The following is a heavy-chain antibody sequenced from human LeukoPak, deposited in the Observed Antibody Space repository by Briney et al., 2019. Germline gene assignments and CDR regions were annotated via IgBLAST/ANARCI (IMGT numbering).Heavy chain of an antibody. D-gene: IGHD3-16*01. V-gene: IGHV3-23*01. CDR2: ITGSGDST. CDR3: AGSYVVRSFDY. J-gene: IGHJ4*02. Sequence: GGSLRLSCAASGFTFSTYAMRWVRQAPGKGLEWVSGITGSGDSTYYADSVKGRFTISRDNSKNTLYLQMNTLRAEDTAVYYCAGSYVVRSFDYWGQGTLVTASS. CDR1: GFTFSTYA.